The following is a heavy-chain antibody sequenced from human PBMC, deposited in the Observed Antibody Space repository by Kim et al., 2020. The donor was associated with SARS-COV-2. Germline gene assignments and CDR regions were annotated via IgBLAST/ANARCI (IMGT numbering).Heavy chain of an antibody. J-gene: IGHJ3*01. CDR1: GSSFRKYA. Sequence: GGSLRLSCAASGSSFRKYAIGWIRQAPGKGLECVSSIISSRDNTYYATSVKGRLTISRDNSKNTLYLQMNSLRAEDTAIYYCAKLGGETYRGYAFDFWGQGTMVTVSS. V-gene: IGHV3-23*01. D-gene: IGHD3-16*01. CDR3: AKLGGETYRGYAFDF. CDR2: IISSRDNT.